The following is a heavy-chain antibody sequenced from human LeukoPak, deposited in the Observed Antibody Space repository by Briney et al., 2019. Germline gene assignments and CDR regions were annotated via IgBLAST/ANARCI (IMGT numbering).Heavy chain of an antibody. D-gene: IGHD3-22*01. Sequence: GASVKASCKVSGYTLTELSMHWVRQAPGKGLEWMGGFDPEDGETIYAQKFQGRVTMTEDTSTDTAYMELSSLRPEDTAVYYCATGDNYYDSSGYSHWGQGTLVTVSS. V-gene: IGHV1-24*01. CDR3: ATGDNYYDSSGYSH. J-gene: IGHJ4*02. CDR2: FDPEDGET. CDR1: GYTLTELS.